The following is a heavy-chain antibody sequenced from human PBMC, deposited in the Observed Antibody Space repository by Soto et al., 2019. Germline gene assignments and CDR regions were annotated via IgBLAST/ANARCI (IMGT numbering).Heavy chain of an antibody. D-gene: IGHD3-10*01. V-gene: IGHV4-30-4*01. CDR1: GGSITSGDYY. Sequence: QVQLQESGPRLVKPSQTLSLMCTVSGGSITSGDYYWSWIRQPPGKGLEWIGYISYSGSTYYNPSLKSRLTISVDTSKNQFSLSLNSVTAADTAVYYCARGHRFGESYFDYWGQGTLLTVSS. CDR2: ISYSGST. J-gene: IGHJ4*02. CDR3: ARGHRFGESYFDY.